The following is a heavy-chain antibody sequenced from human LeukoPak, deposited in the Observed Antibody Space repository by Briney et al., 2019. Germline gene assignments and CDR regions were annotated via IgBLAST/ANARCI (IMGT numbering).Heavy chain of an antibody. J-gene: IGHJ4*02. D-gene: IGHD3-10*01. CDR2: ISGSGGST. V-gene: IGHV3-23*01. CDR3: AKDLGLLWFGEVGSFDY. CDR1: GFTFSSYA. Sequence: PGGSLRLSCAASGFTFSSYAMSWVRQAPGKGLEWVSAISGSGGSTYYADSVKGRFTISRDNSKNTLYLQTNSLRAEDTAVYYCAKDLGLLWFGEVGSFDYWGQGTLVTVSP.